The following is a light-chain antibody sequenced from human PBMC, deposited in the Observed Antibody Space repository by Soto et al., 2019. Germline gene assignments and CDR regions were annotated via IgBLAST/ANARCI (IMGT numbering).Light chain of an antibody. V-gene: IGKV3-15*01. J-gene: IGKJ2*01. CDR3: QQYNIWPPYT. Sequence: EVEMTQSPATVSVSPGERVTLSCRASQRVSSNVAWYQQKPGQAPRVLIFGASTRATGTPARFSGSGSGTEFTLTISSLQPEDFAVYYCQQYNIWPPYTVGQGTKVDIK. CDR2: GAS. CDR1: QRVSSN.